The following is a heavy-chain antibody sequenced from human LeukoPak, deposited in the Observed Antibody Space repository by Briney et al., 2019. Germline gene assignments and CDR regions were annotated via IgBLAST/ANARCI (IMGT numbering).Heavy chain of an antibody. V-gene: IGHV3-30*04. D-gene: IGHD5/OR15-5a*01. CDR1: GFIFSDHP. J-gene: IGHJ4*02. CDR2: IGSDGTKK. CDR3: ARQMTSTRLFDS. Sequence: GGSLRLSCVASGFIFSDHPFHWVRQSPDKGLEWLALIGSDGTKKYYADSVQCRFTVSRENSKNTLFLQMTTMRADDTAVYFCARQMTSTRLFDSWGQGTLVTVSS.